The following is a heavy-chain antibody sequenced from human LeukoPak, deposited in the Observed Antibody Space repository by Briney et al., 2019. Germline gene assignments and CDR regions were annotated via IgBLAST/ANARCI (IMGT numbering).Heavy chain of an antibody. CDR3: ARGNAVTTPYYFDY. Sequence: ASVKVSCKASGYTFTGYYMHWVRQAPGQGLEWMGWINPNSGGTNYAQKFQGRVTMTRDTSISTAYMELRSLRSDDTAVYYCARGNAVTTPYYFDYWGQGTLVTVSS. D-gene: IGHD4-17*01. J-gene: IGHJ4*02. CDR2: INPNSGGT. CDR1: GYTFTGYY. V-gene: IGHV1-2*02.